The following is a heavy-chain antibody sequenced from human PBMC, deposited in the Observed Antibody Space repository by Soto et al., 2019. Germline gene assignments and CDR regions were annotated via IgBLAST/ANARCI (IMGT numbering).Heavy chain of an antibody. Sequence: SETLSLTCTVSGGSISSYYWSWIRQPPGKGLEWIGYIYYSGSTNYNPSLKSRVTISVDTSKNQFSLKLSSVTAADTAVYYCARAPDCSGGSCFEYYFDYWGQGTPVTVSS. V-gene: IGHV4-59*01. D-gene: IGHD2-15*01. CDR1: GGSISSYY. CDR2: IYYSGST. J-gene: IGHJ4*02. CDR3: ARAPDCSGGSCFEYYFDY.